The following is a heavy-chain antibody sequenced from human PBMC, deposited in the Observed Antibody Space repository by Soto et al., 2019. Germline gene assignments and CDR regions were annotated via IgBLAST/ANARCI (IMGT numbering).Heavy chain of an antibody. CDR3: ARGPLDY. V-gene: IGHV3-7*01. CDR1: GVTFSNYW. Sequence: EVQLVESGGGLVQPGGSLRLSCAVSGVTFSNYWVTWLRQAPGKGLEWVANLNQDGSDIYYVDSVKGRFTVSRDNANNSLYLQMNSLRAEDTAVYYCARGPLDYWGQGTLVTVSS. CDR2: LNQDGSDI. J-gene: IGHJ4*02.